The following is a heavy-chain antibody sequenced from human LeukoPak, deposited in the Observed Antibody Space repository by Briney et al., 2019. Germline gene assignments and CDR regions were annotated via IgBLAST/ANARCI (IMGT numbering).Heavy chain of an antibody. Sequence: GGSLRLSCAASGFTLNNAWMSWVRQAPGKGLEWLGRIKRETDGGTIDYAAPVKGRFTISRDVSRNTLYLQMDSLKIEDTAVYYCTTDRYYDNSELQFQHWGQGTLVTVSS. CDR3: TTDRYYDNSELQFQH. CDR1: GFTLNNAW. CDR2: IKRETDGGTI. V-gene: IGHV3-15*01. D-gene: IGHD3-22*01. J-gene: IGHJ1*01.